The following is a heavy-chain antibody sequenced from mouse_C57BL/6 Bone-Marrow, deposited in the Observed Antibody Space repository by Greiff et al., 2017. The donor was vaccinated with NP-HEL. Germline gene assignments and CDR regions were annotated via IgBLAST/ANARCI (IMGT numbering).Heavy chain of an antibody. CDR2: IDPSDSYT. Sequence: QVQLQQPGAELVRPGTSVKLSCKASGYTFTSYWMHWVKQRPGQGLEWIGVIDPSDSYTNYNQKFKGKATLTVDTSSSTAYMQLSSLTSEYSAVYYCAREDYGSSPYDYYAMDYWGQGTSVTVSS. J-gene: IGHJ4*01. V-gene: IGHV1-59*01. D-gene: IGHD1-1*01. CDR3: AREDYGSSPYDYYAMDY. CDR1: GYTFTSYW.